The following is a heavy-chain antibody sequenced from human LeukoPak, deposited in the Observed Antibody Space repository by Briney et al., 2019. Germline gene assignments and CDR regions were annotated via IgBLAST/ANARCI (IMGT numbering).Heavy chain of an antibody. V-gene: IGHV3-30*02. CDR3: AKSEWVSGTGHNWFDP. CDR2: LRYDATNE. D-gene: IGHD1-26*01. Sequence: PGGSLRLSCAASGFTFSSSGMHWVRQAPGKGLEWVTFLRYDATNEFYADSVRGRFTISRDTSKNTLYLQMNSLRTEDTAVYYCAKSEWVSGTGHNWFDPWGQGTLVTVSS. CDR1: GFTFSSSG. J-gene: IGHJ5*02.